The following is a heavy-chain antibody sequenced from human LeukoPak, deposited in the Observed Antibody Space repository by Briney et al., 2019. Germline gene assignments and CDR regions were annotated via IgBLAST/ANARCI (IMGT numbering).Heavy chain of an antibody. Sequence: PGGSLRLSCAASGFIFNSYGMSWVRQAPGKGLEWVSALSGSGDTTYYADSVKGQFTISRDNSKNTLYLQMNSLRVEDTAIYYCAKDRSWGLDYWGQGTLVTVSS. J-gene: IGHJ4*02. CDR1: GFIFNSYG. CDR3: AKDRSWGLDY. V-gene: IGHV3-23*01. CDR2: LSGSGDTT. D-gene: IGHD7-27*01.